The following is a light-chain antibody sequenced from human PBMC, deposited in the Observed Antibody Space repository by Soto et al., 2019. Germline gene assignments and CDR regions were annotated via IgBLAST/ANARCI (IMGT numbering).Light chain of an antibody. J-gene: IGKJ1*01. Sequence: EIVLTQSPATLSVSPGERATLSCRASQSVSRYIAWYQHKPGQAPRLLVYDASERAAGVPARFSGSGSGTDFTLTISSLGPEDFAVYYCQQYGSSPRTFGQGTKVEIK. CDR3: QQYGSSPRT. V-gene: IGKV3-11*01. CDR1: QSVSRY. CDR2: DAS.